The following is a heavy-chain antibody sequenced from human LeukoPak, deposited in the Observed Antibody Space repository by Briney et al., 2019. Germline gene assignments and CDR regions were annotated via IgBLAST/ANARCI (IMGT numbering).Heavy chain of an antibody. J-gene: IGHJ4*02. CDR1: GFSISNSA. Sequence: GGSLRLSCAASGFSISNSAMSWVRQAPGKGLEWVSLIIASSGSTFYADSVKGRFTISRDNSKNTLFLQMSSLRAEDTAVYYCAKGAYDYIEMGYFDYWGQGTLVTVSS. CDR3: AKGAYDYIEMGYFDY. CDR2: IIASSGST. D-gene: IGHD5-12*01. V-gene: IGHV3-23*01.